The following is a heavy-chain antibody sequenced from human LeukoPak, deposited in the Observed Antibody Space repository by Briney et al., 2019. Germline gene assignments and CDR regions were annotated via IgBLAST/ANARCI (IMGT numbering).Heavy chain of an antibody. D-gene: IGHD3-9*01. V-gene: IGHV3-21*01. J-gene: IGHJ4*02. CDR2: ISSSSSYI. CDR1: GFPFSSYS. Sequence: GGSLRLSCAASGFPFSSYSMNWVRQAPGKGLEWVSSISSSSSYIYYADSVKGRFTISRDNAKNSLYLQMNSLRAEDTAVYYCARDILTGYFDYWGQGTLVTVSS. CDR3: ARDILTGYFDY.